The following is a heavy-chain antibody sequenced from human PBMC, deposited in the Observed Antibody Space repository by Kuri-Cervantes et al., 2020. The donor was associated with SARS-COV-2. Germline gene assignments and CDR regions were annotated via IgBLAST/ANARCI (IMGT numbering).Heavy chain of an antibody. J-gene: IGHJ3*02. V-gene: IGHV4-59*01. CDR3: ARDHSGYDFGGFSEHAFDI. CDR2: IYYSGST. D-gene: IGHD5-12*01. CDR1: GGPISSYY. Sequence: LRLSCTVSGGPISSYYWSWIRQPPGKGLEWIGYIYYSGSTNYNPSLKSRFTIPVDTSKNQFSLKRSSVTAADTAVYYCARDHSGYDFGGFSEHAFDIWGQGTMVTVSS.